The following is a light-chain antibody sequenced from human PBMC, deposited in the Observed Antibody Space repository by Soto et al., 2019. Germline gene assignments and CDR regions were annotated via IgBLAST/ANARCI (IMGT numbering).Light chain of an antibody. Sequence: QIPKSPSSLFEPVEDRATISCRASQGISNSLAWYQQRPGKVPILLIYAASTLQSGVPSRFSGSGSGTDFTLTISSLQPEDVATYYCQKYNSVPWTFGQGTKVEIK. CDR1: QGISNS. J-gene: IGKJ1*01. V-gene: IGKV1-27*01. CDR2: AAS. CDR3: QKYNSVPWT.